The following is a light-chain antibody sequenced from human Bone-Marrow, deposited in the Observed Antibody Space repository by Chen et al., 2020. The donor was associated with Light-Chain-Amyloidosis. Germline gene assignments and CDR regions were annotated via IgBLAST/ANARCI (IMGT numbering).Light chain of an antibody. Sequence: SYELPQPPSVSVSPGQTARITCSGDDLPTKYAYWYQQKPGQAPVLVIHRDTERPSGISERFSGSSAGTTATLTISGVQAEDEADYHCQSADRGGTYEVIFGGGTKLTVL. V-gene: IGLV3-25*03. CDR3: QSADRGGTYEVI. CDR1: DLPTKY. J-gene: IGLJ2*01. CDR2: RDT.